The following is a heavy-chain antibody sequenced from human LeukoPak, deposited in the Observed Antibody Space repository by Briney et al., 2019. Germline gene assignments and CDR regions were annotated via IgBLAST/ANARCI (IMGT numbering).Heavy chain of an antibody. J-gene: IGHJ6*02. D-gene: IGHD3-16*01. Sequence: GGSLRLSCAASGFXFRTYSINWVRQAPGKGPEWVSPISTTSSYFYYADTVRGRYTISRDNAKNALFLQMISLRAEDTAVYYCARVGPPSYAMDVWGQGTTVTVSS. CDR1: GFXFRTYS. CDR2: ISTTSSYF. CDR3: ARVGPPSYAMDV. V-gene: IGHV3-21*01.